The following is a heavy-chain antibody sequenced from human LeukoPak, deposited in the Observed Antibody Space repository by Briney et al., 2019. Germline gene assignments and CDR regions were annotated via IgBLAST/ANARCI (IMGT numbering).Heavy chain of an antibody. D-gene: IGHD6-25*01. CDR2: MDPNSGNT. J-gene: IGHJ4*02. CDR1: AYTFTSYD. CDR3: ARGHGPGGCRWPNLDH. V-gene: IGHV1-8*01. Sequence: ASVKVSCKASAYTFTSYDINWVRQATGQGLEWMGWMDPNSGNTAYAQKFQGRVTMTRDTSISTAYMELSSLRSEDTAVYYCARGHGPGGCRWPNLDHWGQGTLVTVSS.